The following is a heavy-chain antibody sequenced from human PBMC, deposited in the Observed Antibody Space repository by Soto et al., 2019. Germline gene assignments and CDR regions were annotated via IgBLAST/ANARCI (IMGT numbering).Heavy chain of an antibody. CDR1: GFSVGSNY. CDR2: IYSGGTT. J-gene: IGHJ2*01. D-gene: IGHD2-15*01. Sequence: EVQLVETGGGLIQPGGPLRLSCAVSGFSVGSNYMSWVRQAPGKGLEWVSVIYSGGTTHDADSVKGRFTTSRDNSKNMVYLQMNSLRVEDTAVYYCARSSRGGNAGYFNLWGRGTLVTVSS. V-gene: IGHV3-53*02. CDR3: ARSSRGGNAGYFNL.